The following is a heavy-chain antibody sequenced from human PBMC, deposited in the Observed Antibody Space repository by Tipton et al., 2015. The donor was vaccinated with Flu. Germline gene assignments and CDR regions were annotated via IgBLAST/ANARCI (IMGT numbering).Heavy chain of an antibody. V-gene: IGHV3-21*01. CDR1: GFSVSSNY. J-gene: IGHJ3*02. CDR3: ARTGVYRGYAFDI. D-gene: IGHD2-21*01. CDR2: IISTSSYK. Sequence: SLRLSCAASGFSVSSNYMSWVRQAPGKGLEWVSSIISTSSYKYYTDSVKGRFTISRDNAKNSLFLQVDSLRVEDTAVYFCARTGVYRGYAFDIWGLGTVVTVSS.